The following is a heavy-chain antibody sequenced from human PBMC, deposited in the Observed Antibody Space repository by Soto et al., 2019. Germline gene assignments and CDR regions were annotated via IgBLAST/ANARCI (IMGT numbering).Heavy chain of an antibody. CDR2: IDYSGYT. J-gene: IGHJ3*02. D-gene: IGHD1-1*01. CDR1: GGSISSNS. CDR3: ARLTTARAFDI. Sequence: PSETLSLTCTVSGGSISSNSWSWIRQPPGRGLEWIGFIDYSGYTNYNPFLKSRVTISIDRPNNQFSLNLSSVTAADTAVHYCARLTTARAFDIWGQGTMVNVSS. V-gene: IGHV4-59*01.